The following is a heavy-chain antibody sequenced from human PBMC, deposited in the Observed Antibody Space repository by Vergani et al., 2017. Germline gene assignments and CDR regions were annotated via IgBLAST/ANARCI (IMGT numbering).Heavy chain of an antibody. V-gene: IGHV5-51*01. CDR2: IYPGDSDT. D-gene: IGHD6-19*01. J-gene: IGHJ6*02. Sequence: EVPLVQSGAEVKKPGESLKISCKGSGYSFTRYWIGWVRQMPGKGLEWMGIIYPGDSDTRYSPSFQGQVTISADKSISTAYLQWSSLKASDTAMYYCARQVAVAGKWWGPYYYYGMDVWGQGTTVTVSS. CDR1: GYSFTRYW. CDR3: ARQVAVAGKWWGPYYYYGMDV.